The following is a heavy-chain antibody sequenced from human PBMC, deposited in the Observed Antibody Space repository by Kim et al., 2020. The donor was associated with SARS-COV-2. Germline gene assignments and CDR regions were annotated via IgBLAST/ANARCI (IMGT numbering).Heavy chain of an antibody. V-gene: IGHV3-64D*06. Sequence: GRFTISRDNSKNTLYLQMSSLRAEDTAVYYCVKDAHPISGYSYGLFFDYWGQGTLVTVSS. CDR3: VKDAHPISGYSYGLFFDY. J-gene: IGHJ4*02. D-gene: IGHD5-18*01.